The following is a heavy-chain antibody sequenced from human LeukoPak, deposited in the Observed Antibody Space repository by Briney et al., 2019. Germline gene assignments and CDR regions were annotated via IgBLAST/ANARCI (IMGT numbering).Heavy chain of an antibody. CDR3: ARESGYSSGWYWFGY. D-gene: IGHD6-19*01. V-gene: IGHV1-2*02. Sequence: GASVKVSCKASGYTFTGYYMHWVRQAPGQGLEWMGWINPNSGGTNYAQKFQGRVTMTRDTSISTAYMELSRLRSDDTAVYYCARESGYSSGWYWFGYWGQGTLVTVSS. J-gene: IGHJ4*02. CDR2: INPNSGGT. CDR1: GYTFTGYY.